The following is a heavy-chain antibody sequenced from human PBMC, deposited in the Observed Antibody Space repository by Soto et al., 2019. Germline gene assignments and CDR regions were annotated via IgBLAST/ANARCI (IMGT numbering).Heavy chain of an antibody. Sequence: SVKFSCKASGGTFSSYASSWVRQAPGQGLEWMGGIIPIFGTANYAQKFQGRVTITADKSTSTAYMELSSLRSEDTAVYYCAREQDIVVVPAAQYYYYGMDVWGQGTTVTVSS. D-gene: IGHD2-2*01. CDR1: GGTFSSYA. V-gene: IGHV1-69*06. CDR2: IIPIFGTA. J-gene: IGHJ6*02. CDR3: AREQDIVVVPAAQYYYYGMDV.